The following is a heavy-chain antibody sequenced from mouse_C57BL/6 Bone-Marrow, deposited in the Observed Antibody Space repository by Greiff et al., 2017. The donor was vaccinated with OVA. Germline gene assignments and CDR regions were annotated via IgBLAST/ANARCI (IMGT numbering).Heavy chain of an antibody. V-gene: IGHV1-26*01. D-gene: IGHD1-1*01. CDR1: GYTLTDYY. CDR2: INPNNGGT. CDR3: ARSLYYDGSRKDLFDY. Sequence: EVQLQQSGPELVKPGASVKISCKASGYTLTDYYMNWVKQSHGKSLEWIGDINPNNGGTSYNQKFKGKATLTVDKSSSTAYMELRSLTSEDSAVYYCARSLYYDGSRKDLFDYWGQGTTLTVSS. J-gene: IGHJ2*01.